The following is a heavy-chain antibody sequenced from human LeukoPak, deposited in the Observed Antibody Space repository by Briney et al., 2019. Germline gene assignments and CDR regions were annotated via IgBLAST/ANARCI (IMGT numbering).Heavy chain of an antibody. CDR3: ARDLYYYGMDV. CDR1: GFTVSSNY. V-gene: IGHV3-53*01. CDR2: IYSGGST. Sequence: GSLRLSCAASGFTVSSNYMSWVRQAPGKGLEWVSVIYSGGSTYYADSVKGRFTIPRDNSKNTLYLQMNSLRAEDTAVYYCARDLYYYGMDVWGKGTTVTVSS. J-gene: IGHJ6*04.